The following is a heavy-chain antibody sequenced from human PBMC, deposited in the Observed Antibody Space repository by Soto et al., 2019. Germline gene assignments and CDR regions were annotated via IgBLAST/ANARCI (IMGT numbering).Heavy chain of an antibody. CDR1: GFTFSSYS. J-gene: IGHJ6*02. CDR2: ISSSSSYI. V-gene: IGHV3-21*01. CDR3: ARDVVTLNYYYDGMDV. Sequence: EVQLVESGGGLVKPGGSLRLSCAASGFTFSSYSMNWVRQAQGKGLEWVSSISSSSSYIYYADSVQGRFTISRDNAKNSLYLQMNSLRAEDTAVYYCARDVVTLNYYYDGMDVWGQGTTVTVSS. D-gene: IGHD2-15*01.